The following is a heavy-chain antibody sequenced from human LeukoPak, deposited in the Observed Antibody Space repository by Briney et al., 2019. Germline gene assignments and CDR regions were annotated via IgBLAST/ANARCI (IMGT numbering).Heavy chain of an antibody. V-gene: IGHV4-59*08. CDR1: GGSISNYF. CDR2: INYSGST. CDR3: ARLPLSIGERKEDAFDI. J-gene: IGHJ3*02. Sequence: PSETLSLTCTVSGGSISNYFWSWIRQPPGKGLEWIGNINYSGSTNYNPSLKSRVTMSVDTSKDQFSLKLSSLTAADTAVYYCARLPLSIGERKEDAFDIWGQGTMVTVSS. D-gene: IGHD5/OR15-5a*01.